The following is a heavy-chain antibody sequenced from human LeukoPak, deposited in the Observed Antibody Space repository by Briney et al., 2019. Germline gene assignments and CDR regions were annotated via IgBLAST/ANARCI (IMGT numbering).Heavy chain of an antibody. D-gene: IGHD3-3*01. J-gene: IGHJ4*02. V-gene: IGHV3-21*01. CDR1: GFTFSSYS. CDR2: ITSSSTYI. Sequence: GGSLRLSCAASGFTFSSYSMNWVRQAPGKGLEWGSSITSSSTYIYYADSVKGRFTISRDNAKNSLYLQMNSLRAEDTAVYYCARDLRPDYWGQGTLVTVSS. CDR3: ARDLRPDY.